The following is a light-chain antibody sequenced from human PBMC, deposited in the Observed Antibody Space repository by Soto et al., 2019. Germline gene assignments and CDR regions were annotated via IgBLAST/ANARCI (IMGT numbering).Light chain of an antibody. CDR1: QSITNNY. J-gene: IGKJ4*01. CDR2: GAS. Sequence: EIVRTQSPATLSVSPGERATLSCRASQSITNNYLAWYQQKPGRAHXLRIYGASSRATGIPDRLSGSGSGTDFTLTISRLEPEDFAMYYCQQYGYLVTFGGGTKVDIK. V-gene: IGKV3-20*01. CDR3: QQYGYLVT.